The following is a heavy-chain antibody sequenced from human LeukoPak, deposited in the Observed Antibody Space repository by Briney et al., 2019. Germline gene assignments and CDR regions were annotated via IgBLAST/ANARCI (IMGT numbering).Heavy chain of an antibody. J-gene: IGHJ6*02. CDR3: ARGRGWFGEFRVVTYYYYGMDV. D-gene: IGHD3-10*01. CDR2: INHSGNT. V-gene: IGHV4-34*01. Sequence: PSETLSLTCAVSGGSFSGYYWSWIRQPPGKGLEWIGEINHSGNTNYNPSLKSRVTILVDTSKNQFSLKLSSVTAADTAVYYCARGRGWFGEFRVVTYYYYGMDVWGQGTTVTVSS. CDR1: GGSFSGYY.